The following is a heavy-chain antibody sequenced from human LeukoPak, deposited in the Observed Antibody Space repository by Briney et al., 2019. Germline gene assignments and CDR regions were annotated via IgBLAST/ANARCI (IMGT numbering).Heavy chain of an antibody. CDR3: ARYTTTDRFDY. CDR1: GGSFSGYY. D-gene: IGHD1-26*01. Sequence: SETLSLTCAVYGGSFSGYYWSWIRQPPGKGLEWIGEINHRGSTKYNPSLKSRVTISVDTSKNQFSLKLTSVTAADTAVYYCARYTTTDRFDYWGQGTLVTVSS. J-gene: IGHJ4*02. V-gene: IGHV4-34*01. CDR2: INHRGST.